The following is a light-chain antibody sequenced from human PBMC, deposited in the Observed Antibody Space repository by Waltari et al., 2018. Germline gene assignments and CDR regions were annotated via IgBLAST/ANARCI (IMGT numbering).Light chain of an antibody. CDR2: EAS. J-gene: IGKJ1*01. CDR3: LQYNFSLWT. V-gene: IGKV1D-16*01. CDR1: QSISSW. Sequence: DIQMTQSPSSLSASVGDTVTITCRASQSISSWLAWYQQKPGKAPNLLIYEASSLQSGVPSRFSGSGSGTDFTLTINSLQPEDFATYYCLQYNFSLWTFGQETKVDIK.